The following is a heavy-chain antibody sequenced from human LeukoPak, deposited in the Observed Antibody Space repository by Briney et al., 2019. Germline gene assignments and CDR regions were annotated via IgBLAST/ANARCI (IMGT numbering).Heavy chain of an antibody. V-gene: IGHV4-61*01. CDR1: GGSVSSGSYY. CDR3: ARATDYYGSGSYLRPEYYYGMDV. CDR2: IYSSGST. Sequence: PSETLSLTCTVSGGSVSSGSYYWSWIRQPPGKGLDWIGYIYSSGSTNYHPSLKSRVTISADTSKNQFSLNLSSVTAADTAVYYCARATDYYGSGSYLRPEYYYGMDVWGKGTTVTVSS. J-gene: IGHJ6*04. D-gene: IGHD3-10*01.